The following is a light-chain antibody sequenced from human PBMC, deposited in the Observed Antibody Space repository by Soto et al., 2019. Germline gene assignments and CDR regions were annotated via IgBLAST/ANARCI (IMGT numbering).Light chain of an antibody. Sequence: EIVLTQSPGTMSWSPGERATLSCRASQSVSRRYFAWDQQKPVQAPRLLIYGASIRATGFPDRFSGSGAGTDFPLTISSLEPEDYAVYYCHQHGSSPYTFGQGTKREIK. CDR2: GAS. V-gene: IGKV3-20*01. CDR1: QSVSRRY. J-gene: IGKJ2*01. CDR3: HQHGSSPYT.